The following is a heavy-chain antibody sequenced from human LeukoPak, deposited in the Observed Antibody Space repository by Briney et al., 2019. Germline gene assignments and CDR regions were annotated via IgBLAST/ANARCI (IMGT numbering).Heavy chain of an antibody. CDR3: AKVPDGTFDY. CDR1: GFTFSSYA. V-gene: IGHV3-23*01. D-gene: IGHD6-13*01. Sequence: GGSLRLSCAASGFTFSSYAISWVRQAPGKGLEWVSAISGSGGSTYYADSVKGRFTISRDNSKNTLYLQMNSLRAEDTVVYYCAKVPDGTFDYWGQGTLVTVSS. J-gene: IGHJ4*02. CDR2: ISGSGGST.